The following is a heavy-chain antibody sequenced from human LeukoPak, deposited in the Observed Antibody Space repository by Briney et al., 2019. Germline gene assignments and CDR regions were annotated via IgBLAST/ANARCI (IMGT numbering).Heavy chain of an antibody. J-gene: IGHJ4*02. V-gene: IGHV3-48*03. D-gene: IGHD4-17*01. CDR3: ARGPYGFDY. Sequence: PGGSLRLSCAASGFTFRIYEMNWVRQAPGKGLEWVSYITSSGSTIYYADSVKGRFTISRDNAKNSLYLQMNSLRAEDTAVYYCARGPYGFDYWGQGTLVTVSS. CDR1: GFTFRIYE. CDR2: ITSSGSTI.